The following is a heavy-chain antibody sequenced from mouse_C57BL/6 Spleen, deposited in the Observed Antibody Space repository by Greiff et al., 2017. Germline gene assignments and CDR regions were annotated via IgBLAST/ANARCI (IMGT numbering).Heavy chain of an antibody. CDR3: ARPHYYGSSSWYFDV. CDR1: GFTFSSYT. D-gene: IGHD1-1*01. Sequence: DVMLVESGGGLVKPGGSLKLSCAASGFTFSSYTMSWVRQTPEKRLEWVATISGGGGNTYYPDSVKGRFTISRDNAKNTLYLQMSSLRSEDTALYYCARPHYYGSSSWYFDVWGTGTTVTVSS. V-gene: IGHV5-9*01. J-gene: IGHJ1*03. CDR2: ISGGGGNT.